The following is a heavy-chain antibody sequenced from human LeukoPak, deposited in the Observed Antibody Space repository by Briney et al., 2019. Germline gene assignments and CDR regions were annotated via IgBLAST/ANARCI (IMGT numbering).Heavy chain of an antibody. J-gene: IGHJ4*02. V-gene: IGHV4-31*03. CDR3: ARSPRSDFWSGYYLDY. CDR1: GGSISSSSYY. CDR2: IYYSGST. Sequence: SETLSLTCTVSGGSISSSSYYWSWIRQHPGKGLEWIGYIYYSGSTYYNPSLKSRVTISVDTSKNQFSLKLSSVTAADTAVYYCARSPRSDFWSGYYLDYWGQGTLVTVSS. D-gene: IGHD3-3*01.